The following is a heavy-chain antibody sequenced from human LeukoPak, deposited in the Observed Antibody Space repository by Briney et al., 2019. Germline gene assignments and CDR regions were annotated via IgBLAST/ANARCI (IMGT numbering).Heavy chain of an antibody. J-gene: IGHJ4*02. V-gene: IGHV3-53*01. CDR3: ARETYGGYYALAY. Sequence: GGSLRLSCTASGFTVSTNYMGWVRQAPGKGLEWVSVIYSGGSTYYADSVKGRFTISRDNSKNMLYLQMNSLRAEDTAIYYCARETYGGYYALAYWGQGTLVTVSS. CDR2: IYSGGST. D-gene: IGHD4-17*01. CDR1: GFTVSTNY.